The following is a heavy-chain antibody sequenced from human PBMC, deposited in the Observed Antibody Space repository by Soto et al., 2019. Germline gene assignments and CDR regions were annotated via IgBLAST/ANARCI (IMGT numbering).Heavy chain of an antibody. CDR3: TTDMKGDYDFWSGYYRDLDY. J-gene: IGHJ4*02. V-gene: IGHV3-15*01. CDR1: GFTFSNAW. Sequence: GGSLRLSCAASGFTFSNAWMSWVRQAPGKGLEWVGRIKSKTDGGTTDYAAPVKGRFTISRDDSKNTLYLQMNSLKTEDTAVYYCTTDMKGDYDFWSGYYRDLDYWGQGTLVTVSS. CDR2: IKSKTDGGTT. D-gene: IGHD3-3*01.